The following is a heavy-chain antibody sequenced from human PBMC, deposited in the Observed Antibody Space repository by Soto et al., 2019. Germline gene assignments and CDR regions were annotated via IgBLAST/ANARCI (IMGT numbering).Heavy chain of an antibody. J-gene: IGHJ6*02. D-gene: IGHD6-13*01. Sequence: EVQLLESGGGLVQPGGSLRLSCAASGFTFSSYAMSWVRQAPGKGLEWVSAISGSGGSTYYADSVKGRFTISRDNSKNTLYLQMNSLRAEDTAVYDCAKSSSSWFYYYYGMDVWGQGTTVTVSS. CDR2: ISGSGGST. CDR1: GFTFSSYA. CDR3: AKSSSSWFYYYYGMDV. V-gene: IGHV3-23*01.